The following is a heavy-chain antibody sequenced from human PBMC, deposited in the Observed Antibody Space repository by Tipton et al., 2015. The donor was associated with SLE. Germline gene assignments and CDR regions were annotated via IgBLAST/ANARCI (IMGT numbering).Heavy chain of an antibody. CDR2: IYYSGST. CDR1: GGSISRGGYY. J-gene: IGHJ3*02. V-gene: IGHV4-31*11. CDR3: ARDGDGGSGSYDAFDI. D-gene: IGHD3-10*01. Sequence: LRLSCAVSGGSISRGGYYWGWIRQHPGKGLEWIGYIYYSGSTYYNPPHKSRVTISVNTSKNQFSLELSSVTAADTAVYYCARDGDGGSGSYDAFDIWGQGTMVTVSS.